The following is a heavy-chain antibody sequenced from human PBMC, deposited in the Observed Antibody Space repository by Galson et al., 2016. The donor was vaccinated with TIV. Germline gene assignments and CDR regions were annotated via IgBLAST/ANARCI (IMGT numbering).Heavy chain of an antibody. V-gene: IGHV6-1*01. J-gene: IGHJ3*01. CDR3: ARAAGRNGATHHATCDSFDF. CDR2: TYCRSRCYY. CDR1: GDSVSSHSAA. Sequence: CAISGDSVSSHSAAWNWIRQSPSRGLEWLGRTYCRSRCYYDYAVSVKSRITIESDTSKNQFSLQLNSVTSEDTAVYYCARAAGRNGATHHATCDSFDFWGQGTKVTVSS. D-gene: IGHD3-10*01.